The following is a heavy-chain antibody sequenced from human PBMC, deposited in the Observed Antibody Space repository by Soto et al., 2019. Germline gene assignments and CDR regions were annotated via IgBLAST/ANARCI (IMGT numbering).Heavy chain of an antibody. V-gene: IGHV3-23*01. Sequence: GGSLRLSCAASGFTFSSYAMSWVRQAPGKGLEWVSAISGSGGSTYYADSVKGRFTISRDNSKNTVYLQMGSLRPEDMAVYYCARRARPDFYYMDVWGKGTTVTVS. CDR3: ARRARPDFYYMDV. D-gene: IGHD6-6*01. J-gene: IGHJ6*03. CDR2: ISGSGGST. CDR1: GFTFSSYA.